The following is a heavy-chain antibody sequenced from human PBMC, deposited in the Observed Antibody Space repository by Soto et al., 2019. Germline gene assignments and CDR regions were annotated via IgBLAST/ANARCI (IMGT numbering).Heavy chain of an antibody. CDR1: GGTFSSYT. V-gene: IGHV1-69*01. CDR2: ISRIFGTP. J-gene: IGHJ4*02. CDR3: ARVVVGSSLTLDH. D-gene: IGHD1-26*01. Sequence: QVPLVQSGAEVKKPGSSVTVSCKASGGTFSSYTISWVRQAPGQGLEWMAGISRIFGTPIYAQKFQDRVTITADHSTMTAYMEINRLTSEDTAAYYCARVVVGSSLTLDHWVQGSLVT.